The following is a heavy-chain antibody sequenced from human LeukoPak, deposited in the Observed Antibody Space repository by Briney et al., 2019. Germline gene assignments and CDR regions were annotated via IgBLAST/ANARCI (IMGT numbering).Heavy chain of an antibody. Sequence: GGSLRLSCAASGFSFRNYAMAWVRQAPGKGLEWVSVISDSGDTTYYADSVKGRFTISRDNSKNTLHLQMNSLRAEDTAVYYCAKDRRRTSGWYVFDYWGQGTLVTVSS. V-gene: IGHV3-23*01. CDR2: ISDSGDTT. CDR1: GFSFRNYA. J-gene: IGHJ4*02. D-gene: IGHD6-19*01. CDR3: AKDRRRTSGWYVFDY.